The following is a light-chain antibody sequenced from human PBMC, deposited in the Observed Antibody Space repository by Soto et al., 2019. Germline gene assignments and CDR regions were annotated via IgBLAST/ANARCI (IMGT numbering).Light chain of an antibody. V-gene: IGKV3-11*01. J-gene: IGKJ1*01. Sequence: EIVLTQSPGTLSLSPVESASLSCRASQSVSDYLAWYQQKPGQAPRLFIYDVSKRATGIPARFSGSGSGTDFTLTISSLEPEDFAVYFCQQRYDWPWTFGLGTKVDIK. CDR1: QSVSDY. CDR3: QQRYDWPWT. CDR2: DVS.